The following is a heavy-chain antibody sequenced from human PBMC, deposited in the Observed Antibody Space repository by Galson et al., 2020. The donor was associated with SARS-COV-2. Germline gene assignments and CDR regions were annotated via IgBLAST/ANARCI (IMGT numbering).Heavy chain of an antibody. CDR3: VKGLSSRLLELDY. D-gene: IGHD1-1*01. CDR2: ISNDGRKE. CDR1: GFTFSSYG. Sequence: GESLKISCAASGFTFSSYGMHWVRQAPGKGLEWVAVISNDGRKEYYVDSVKGRFTISRDNSKNTLYLQMNSLRAEDTALYYCVKGLSSRLLELDYWGQGTPLTVST. J-gene: IGHJ4*02. V-gene: IGHV3-30*18.